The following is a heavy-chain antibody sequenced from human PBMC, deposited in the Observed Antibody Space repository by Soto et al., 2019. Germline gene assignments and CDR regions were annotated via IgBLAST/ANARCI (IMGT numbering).Heavy chain of an antibody. V-gene: IGHV3-15*01. CDR3: TTGAPFSGSVFDY. D-gene: IGHD1-26*01. Sequence: EVQLVESGGGLVKPGGSLRLSCAASGFTFSNVWMIWVRQAPGKGLEWIGRIKSKSAGETTDYDALVKGRFTISRDDSKDTLFLQMNSLTPEDTAMYYCTTGAPFSGSVFDYWGQGTLVTVSS. CDR2: IKSKSAGETT. J-gene: IGHJ4*02. CDR1: GFTFSNVW.